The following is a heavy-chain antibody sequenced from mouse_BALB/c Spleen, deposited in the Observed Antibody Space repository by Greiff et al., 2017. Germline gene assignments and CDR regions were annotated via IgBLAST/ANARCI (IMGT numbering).Heavy chain of an antibody. CDR3: ARGGAPYAMDY. CDR2: INSNGGST. Sequence: EVKLVESGGGLVQPGGSLKLSCAASGFTFSSYGMSWVRQTPDKRLELVATINSNGGSTYYPDSVKGRFTISRDNAKNTLYLQMSSLKSEDTAMYYCARGGAPYAMDYWGQGTSVTVSS. V-gene: IGHV5-6-3*01. CDR1: GFTFSSYG. J-gene: IGHJ4*01.